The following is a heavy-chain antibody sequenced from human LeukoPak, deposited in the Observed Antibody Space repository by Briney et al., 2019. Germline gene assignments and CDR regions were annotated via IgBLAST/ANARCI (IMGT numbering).Heavy chain of an antibody. D-gene: IGHD6-19*01. CDR3: ASSGASVAVAGTADYYYYYYMDV. Sequence: SVKVSCKASGGTFSSYAISWVRQAPGQGLEWMGGIIPIFGTANYAQKFQGRVTITTDESTSTAYMELSSLRSEDTAVYYCASSGASVAVAGTADYYYYYYMDVWGKGTTVTVSS. V-gene: IGHV1-69*05. CDR2: IIPIFGTA. CDR1: GGTFSSYA. J-gene: IGHJ6*03.